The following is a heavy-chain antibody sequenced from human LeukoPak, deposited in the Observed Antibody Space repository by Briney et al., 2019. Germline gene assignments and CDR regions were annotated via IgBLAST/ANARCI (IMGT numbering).Heavy chain of an antibody. CDR2: ISYDGSNK. V-gene: IGHV3-30-3*01. CDR1: GFTFSSYA. Sequence: GGSLRLSCAASGFTFSSYAMHWVRQAPGKGLEWVAVISYDGSNKYYADSVKGRFTISRDNSKNTLYLQMNSLRAEDTAVYYCARGRTTVVTLGGYWGQGTLVTVST. D-gene: IGHD4-23*01. CDR3: ARGRTTVVTLGGY. J-gene: IGHJ4*02.